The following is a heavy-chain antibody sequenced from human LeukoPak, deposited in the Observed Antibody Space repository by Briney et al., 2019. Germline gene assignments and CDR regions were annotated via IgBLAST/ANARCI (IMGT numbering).Heavy chain of an antibody. CDR1: GGSISSGGYY. J-gene: IGHJ4*02. CDR2: IYYSGST. D-gene: IGHD5-24*01. CDR3: ARAGGGYNYVNVDY. V-gene: IGHV4-31*03. Sequence: PSETLSLTCTVSGGSISSGGYYWSWIRQHPGKGLEWIGYIYYSGSTFYNPSLKSRVTISVDTSKNQFSLKLSSVTAADTAVYYCARAGGGYNYVNVDYWGQGTLVTVSS.